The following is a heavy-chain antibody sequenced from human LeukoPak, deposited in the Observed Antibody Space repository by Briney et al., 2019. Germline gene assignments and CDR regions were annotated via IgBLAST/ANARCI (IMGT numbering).Heavy chain of an antibody. CDR1: GFTFSSYS. D-gene: IGHD3-9*01. CDR3: ARVRYDILTGYYFDY. CDR2: IKQDGSEK. Sequence: GGSLRLSCAASGFTFSSYSMNWVRQAPGKGLEWVANIKQDGSEKYYVDSVKGRFTISRDNAKNSLYLQMNSLRAEDTAVYYCARVRYDILTGYYFDYWGQGTLVTVSS. V-gene: IGHV3-7*01. J-gene: IGHJ4*02.